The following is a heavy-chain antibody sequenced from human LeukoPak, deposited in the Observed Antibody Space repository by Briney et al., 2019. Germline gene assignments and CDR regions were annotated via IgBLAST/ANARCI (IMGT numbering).Heavy chain of an antibody. CDR1: GGSISSGSYY. V-gene: IGHV4-61*02. J-gene: IGHJ4*02. CDR2: IYTSGST. D-gene: IGHD2-15*01. CDR3: ARVNPYCSGGSCSYYFDY. Sequence: PSQTLSLTCTVSGGSISSGSYYWRWIRQPAGKGLEWIGRIYTSGSTNYNPSLKSRVTISVDTSKNQFSLKLSSVTAADTAVYYCARVNPYCSGGSCSYYFDYWGQETLVTVSS.